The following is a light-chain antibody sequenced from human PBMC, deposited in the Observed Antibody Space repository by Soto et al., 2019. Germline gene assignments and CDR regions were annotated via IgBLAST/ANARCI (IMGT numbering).Light chain of an antibody. J-gene: IGKJ5*01. CDR3: QQYNNWPPIT. Sequence: VMTQSPATLSVSPGERATLSCRASQSLRSSLAWYQQKPGQAPRLLIYDASTRAPGTPARFSGSGSGTEFTLTISSLRSEDFAVYYCQQYNNWPPITFGQGTRLEIK. V-gene: IGKV3-15*01. CDR2: DAS. CDR1: QSLRSS.